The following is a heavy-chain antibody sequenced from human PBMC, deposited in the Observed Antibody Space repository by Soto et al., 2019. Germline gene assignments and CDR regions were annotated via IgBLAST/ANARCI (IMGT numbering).Heavy chain of an antibody. Sequence: QVQLVQSGAEVKKPGASVKVSCKASGYTFTSYPMHWVRQAPGQGLEWMGIINPSGGSTSYAQKFQGRVTMTRDTSTSTVYIQLSSLRSEDTAVYYCARVLAVLDEGFDYWGQGTLVTVSS. J-gene: IGHJ4*02. CDR3: ARVLAVLDEGFDY. D-gene: IGHD3-3*01. CDR2: INPSGGST. CDR1: GYTFTSYP. V-gene: IGHV1-46*01.